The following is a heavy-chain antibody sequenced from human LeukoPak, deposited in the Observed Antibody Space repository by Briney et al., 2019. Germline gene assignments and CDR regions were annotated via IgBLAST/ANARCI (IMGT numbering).Heavy chain of an antibody. Sequence: PGGSLRLSCAASGFTFSSYSMNWVRQAPGKGLEWVSSISSSSSYIYYADSVKGRFTISRDNAKNSLYLQMNSLRAEDTAVYYCARDSRHIVVVPAAGFGFDYWGQGTLVTVSS. V-gene: IGHV3-21*01. CDR3: ARDSRHIVVVPAAGFGFDY. CDR2: ISSSSSYI. CDR1: GFTFSSYS. D-gene: IGHD2-2*01. J-gene: IGHJ4*02.